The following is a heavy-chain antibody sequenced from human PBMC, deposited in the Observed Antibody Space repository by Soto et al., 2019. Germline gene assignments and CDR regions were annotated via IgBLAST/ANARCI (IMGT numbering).Heavy chain of an antibody. D-gene: IGHD3-16*01. V-gene: IGHV1-18*01. Sequence: QVQLVQSGAEVKKPGASVKVSGKASGYTFTNFGISWVRQAPGQGLEWMGWISAYNGNTNYAQKFQGRVTMTTNTATSTAYREMRSQTSEDTAVYYWAGGGRQIDYWGQGTLVTVSS. J-gene: IGHJ4*02. CDR3: AGGGRQIDY. CDR2: ISAYNGNT. CDR1: GYTFTNFG.